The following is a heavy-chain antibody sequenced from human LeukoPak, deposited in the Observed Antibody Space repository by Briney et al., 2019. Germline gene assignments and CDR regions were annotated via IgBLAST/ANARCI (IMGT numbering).Heavy chain of an antibody. D-gene: IGHD1-1*01. CDR2: IGSGGCTI. Sequence: GGSLRLSRAASGFAFSNYGMSWVRQSKGHGLEWVSYIGSGGCTISYADSVKGRFTISRDNAENSLYLQMNGLRDEDTAVYYCARYTNGFDYWGQGTLVTVSS. CDR1: GFAFSNYG. V-gene: IGHV3-48*02. J-gene: IGHJ4*02. CDR3: ARYTNGFDY.